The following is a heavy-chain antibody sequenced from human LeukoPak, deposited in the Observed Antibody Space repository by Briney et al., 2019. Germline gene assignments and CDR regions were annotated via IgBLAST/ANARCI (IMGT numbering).Heavy chain of an antibody. CDR3: ARSPKDFWSGYYAGGAFDI. V-gene: IGHV1-18*01. CDR1: GYTFTSYG. Sequence: GASVKVSCKASGYTFTSYGISWVRQAPGQGLEWMGWISAYNGSTNYAQKLQGRVTMTTDTSTSTAYMELRSLRSDDTAVYYCARSPKDFWSGYYAGGAFDIWGQGTMVTVSS. D-gene: IGHD3-3*01. J-gene: IGHJ3*02. CDR2: ISAYNGST.